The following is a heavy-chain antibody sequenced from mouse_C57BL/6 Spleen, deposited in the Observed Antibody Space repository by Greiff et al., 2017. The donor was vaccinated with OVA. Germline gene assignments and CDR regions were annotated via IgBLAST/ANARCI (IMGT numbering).Heavy chain of an antibody. CDR3: TRQDGYYVDY. Sequence: VQGVESGAELVRPGASVTLSCKASGYTFTDYEMHWVKQTPVHGLEWIGAIDPETGGTAYNQKFKGKAILTADKSSSTAYMELRSLTSEDSAVYYCTRQDGYYVDYWGQGTTLTVSS. V-gene: IGHV1-15*01. CDR1: GYTFTDYE. D-gene: IGHD2-3*01. J-gene: IGHJ2*01. CDR2: IDPETGGT.